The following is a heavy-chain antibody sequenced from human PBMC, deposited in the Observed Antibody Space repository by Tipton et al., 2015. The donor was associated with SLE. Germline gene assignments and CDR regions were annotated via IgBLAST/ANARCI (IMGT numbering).Heavy chain of an antibody. CDR1: GGSINSFY. CDR3: ATFSQSRLFDY. CDR2: IDTSGST. V-gene: IGHV4-4*08. Sequence: TLSLTCSVSGGSINSFYWSWIRQSPGKGLEWIGFIDTSGSTFYNPSLKSRVTIFVDRSTKLISLRLSSVTAADTAVYYCATFSQSRLFDYWGQGRLVTVSS. J-gene: IGHJ4*02. D-gene: IGHD3-3*02.